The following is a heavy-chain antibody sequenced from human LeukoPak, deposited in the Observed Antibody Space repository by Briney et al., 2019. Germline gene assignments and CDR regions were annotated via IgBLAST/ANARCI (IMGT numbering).Heavy chain of an antibody. CDR3: ARATMVRGALDY. V-gene: IGHV1-8*03. CDR2: MNPNSGNT. Sequence: ASVKVPCKASGYTFTSYDINWVRQATGRGLEWMGWMNPNSGNTGYAQKFQGRVTITRNTSISTAYMELSSLRSEDTAVYYCARATMVRGALDYWGQGTLVTVSS. J-gene: IGHJ4*02. CDR1: GYTFTSYD. D-gene: IGHD3-10*01.